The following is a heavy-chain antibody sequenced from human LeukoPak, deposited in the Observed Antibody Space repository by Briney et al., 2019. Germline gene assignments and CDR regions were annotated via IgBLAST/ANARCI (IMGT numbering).Heavy chain of an antibody. CDR2: TYYRSKWYN. D-gene: IGHD3-3*01. J-gene: IGHJ3*02. Sequence: SQTLSLTCAISGDSVSANGAAWNWIRQSASRGLEWLGRTYYRSKWYNDYAVSVKSRITINPDTSKNQFSLQLNSVTPEDTAVYYCARVPYYDFQADAFDIWGQGTMVTVSS. V-gene: IGHV6-1*01. CDR3: ARVPYYDFQADAFDI. CDR1: GDSVSANGAA.